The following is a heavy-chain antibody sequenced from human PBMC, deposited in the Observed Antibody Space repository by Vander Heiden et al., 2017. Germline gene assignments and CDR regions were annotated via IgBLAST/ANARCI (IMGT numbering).Heavy chain of an antibody. CDR1: GFTFSSYW. V-gene: IGHV3-74*01. D-gene: IGHD1-26*01. CDR3: ARDGEWELPLDY. CDR2: INSDGSST. J-gene: IGHJ4*02. Sequence: EVQLVESGGGLVQPGGSLSLSCAASGFTFSSYWMHWVRQAPGKGLVWVSRINSDGSSTSYADSVKGRFTISRDNAKNTLYLQMNSLRAEDTAVYYCARDGEWELPLDYWGQGTLVTVSS.